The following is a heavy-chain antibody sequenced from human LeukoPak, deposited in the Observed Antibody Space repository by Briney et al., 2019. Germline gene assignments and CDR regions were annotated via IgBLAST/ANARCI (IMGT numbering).Heavy chain of an antibody. V-gene: IGHV3-30-3*01. Sequence: PGGSLRLSCAASGFTFSSYAMHWVRQAPGKGLEWVAGISYDGSNKYYADSVKGRFTISRDNSKNTLYLQMNSLRAEDTAVYYCARGPSPIPYFDYWGQGTLVTVSS. J-gene: IGHJ4*02. CDR2: ISYDGSNK. CDR1: GFTFSSYA. CDR3: ARGPSPIPYFDY.